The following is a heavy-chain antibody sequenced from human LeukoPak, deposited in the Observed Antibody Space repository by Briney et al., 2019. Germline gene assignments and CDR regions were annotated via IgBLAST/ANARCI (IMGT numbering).Heavy chain of an antibody. CDR3: ARDIPPFDY. V-gene: IGHV4-30-2*01. J-gene: IGHJ4*02. D-gene: IGHD2-2*02. Sequence: SETLSLTCTVSGGSISSGGYYWNWIRQPPGKGLEWIGYIYHSGSTYYNPSLKSRVTISVDTSKNQFSLKLSSVTAADTAVYYCARDIPPFDYWGQGTLVTASS. CDR1: GGSISSGGYY. CDR2: IYHSGST.